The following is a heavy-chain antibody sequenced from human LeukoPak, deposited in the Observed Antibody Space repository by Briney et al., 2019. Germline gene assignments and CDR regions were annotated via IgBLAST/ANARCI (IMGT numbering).Heavy chain of an antibody. D-gene: IGHD3-22*01. CDR1: GGTFSSYA. CDR2: IIPILGIA. J-gene: IGHJ4*02. CDR3: ARDPDSSGYYRDY. V-gene: IGHV1-69*04. Sequence: GASVKVSCKASGGTFSSYAISWVRQAPGQGLEWMGRIIPILGIANYAQKFQGRVTITADKSTSTAYMELSSLRSEDTAVYYCARDPDSSGYYRDYWGQGTLVTVSS.